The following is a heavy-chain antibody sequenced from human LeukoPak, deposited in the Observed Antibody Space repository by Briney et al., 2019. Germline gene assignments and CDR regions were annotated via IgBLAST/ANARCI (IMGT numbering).Heavy chain of an antibody. CDR2: ISAYNGNT. Sequence: ASVKVSCKASGYTFTSYGIRWVRQAPGQGLEWMGWISAYNGNTNYAQKLQGRVTMTTDTSTSTAYMELRSLRSDDTAVYYCARDPPPVYYYDSSGYYDYWGQGTLVTVSS. CDR1: GYTFTSYG. J-gene: IGHJ4*02. V-gene: IGHV1-18*01. CDR3: ARDPPPVYYYDSSGYYDY. D-gene: IGHD3-22*01.